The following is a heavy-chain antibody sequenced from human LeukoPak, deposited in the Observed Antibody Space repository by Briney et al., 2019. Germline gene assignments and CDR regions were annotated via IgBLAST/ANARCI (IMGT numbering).Heavy chain of an antibody. J-gene: IGHJ4*02. Sequence: GRSLRLSCAASGFTFSSYGMHWVRQAPGKGLEWVAVIWYDGSNKYYADSVKGRFTISRDNSKNTLYLQMNSLRAEDTAVYYCARDPYYYDSSGYYKGEEGFDYWGQGTLVTVSS. V-gene: IGHV3-33*01. CDR1: GFTFSSYG. D-gene: IGHD3-22*01. CDR2: IWYDGSNK. CDR3: ARDPYYYDSSGYYKGEEGFDY.